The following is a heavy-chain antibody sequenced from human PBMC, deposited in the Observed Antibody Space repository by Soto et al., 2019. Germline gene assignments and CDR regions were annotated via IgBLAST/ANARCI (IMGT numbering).Heavy chain of an antibody. J-gene: IGHJ4*02. Sequence: PGGSLRLSCAASGFTVSSNYMSWVRQAPGKGLEWVSVIYSGGSTYYADSVKGRFTISRHNSKNTLYLQMNSLRAEDTAVYYCANSRDYYDSSGLHYWGQGTLVTVSS. CDR3: ANSRDYYDSSGLHY. V-gene: IGHV3-53*01. CDR1: GFTVSSNY. D-gene: IGHD3-22*01. CDR2: IYSGGST.